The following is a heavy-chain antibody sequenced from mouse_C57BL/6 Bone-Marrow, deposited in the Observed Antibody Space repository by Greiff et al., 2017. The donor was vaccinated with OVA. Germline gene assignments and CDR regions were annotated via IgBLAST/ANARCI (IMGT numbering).Heavy chain of an antibody. CDR2: INPSSGYT. V-gene: IGHV1-4*01. CDR3: ARRKGLRREFAY. CDR1: GYTFTSYT. J-gene: IGHJ3*01. Sequence: VQLQPSGAELARPGASVKMSCKASGYTFTSYTMHWVKQRPGQGLEWIGYINPSSGYTKYNQKFKDKATLTADKSSSTAYMQLSSLTSEDSAVYYCARRKGLRREFAYWGQGTLVTVSA. D-gene: IGHD2-2*01.